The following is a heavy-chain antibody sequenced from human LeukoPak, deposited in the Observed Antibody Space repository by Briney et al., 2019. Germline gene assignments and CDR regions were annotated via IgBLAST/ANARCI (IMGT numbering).Heavy chain of an antibody. D-gene: IGHD6-13*01. J-gene: IGHJ5*02. CDR1: GGTFSSYA. CDR3: ASPGIAAAGTVKDNWFDP. Sequence: ASVKVSCKASGGTFSSYAISWVRQAPGQGLEWMGRIIPILGIANYAQKFQGRVTITADKSTSTAYMELSSLRSEDTAMYYCASPGIAAAGTVKDNWFDPWGQGTLVTVSS. CDR2: IIPILGIA. V-gene: IGHV1-69*04.